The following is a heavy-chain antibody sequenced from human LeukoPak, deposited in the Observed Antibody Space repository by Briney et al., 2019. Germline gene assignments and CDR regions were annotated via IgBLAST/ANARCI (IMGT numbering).Heavy chain of an antibody. D-gene: IGHD2-15*01. CDR3: AKAPVTTCSGAHSNPFDY. Sequence: GGSLRLSCAASGFTLSSYAMSWVRQAPGKGLEWVSTISVSGNTYHADSVKGRFTISRDSSKNTLYLQMNRLRAEDAAVYYCAKAPVTTCSGAHSNPFDYWGQGTLVTVSS. CDR2: ISVSGNT. CDR1: GFTLSSYA. J-gene: IGHJ4*02. V-gene: IGHV3-23*01.